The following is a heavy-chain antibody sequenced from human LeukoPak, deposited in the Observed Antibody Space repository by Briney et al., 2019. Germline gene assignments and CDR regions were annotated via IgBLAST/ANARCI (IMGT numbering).Heavy chain of an antibody. CDR2: IRYDGSNK. Sequence: GGSLRLSCAASGLTFSSYGMHWVRQAPGKGLEWVAFIRYDGSNKYYADSVKGRFTISRDNSKNTLYLQMNSLRAEDTAVYYCAKRIRGFGELGYWGQGTLVTVSS. D-gene: IGHD3-10*01. CDR3: AKRIRGFGELGY. J-gene: IGHJ4*02. CDR1: GLTFSSYG. V-gene: IGHV3-30*02.